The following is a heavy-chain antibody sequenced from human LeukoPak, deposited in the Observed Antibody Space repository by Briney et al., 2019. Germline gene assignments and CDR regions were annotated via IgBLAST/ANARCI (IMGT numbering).Heavy chain of an antibody. CDR3: ARARSYRHQLNALSYWFDP. CDR2: MNPDSGNT. CDR1: GYAFTDYD. D-gene: IGHD5-24*01. V-gene: IGHV1-8*02. J-gene: IGHJ5*02. Sequence: ASVRVSCKSSGYAFTDYDINWVRQGAGQGLEWMGWMNPDSGNTGYAQRFQGRVIMTSDTSINTAYMELTSLRSEDTAVYYCARARSYRHQLNALSYWFDPWGQGTLVTVSS.